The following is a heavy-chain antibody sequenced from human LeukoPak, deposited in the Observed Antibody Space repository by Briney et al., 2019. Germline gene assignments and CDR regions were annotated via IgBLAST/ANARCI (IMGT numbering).Heavy chain of an antibody. J-gene: IGHJ4*02. CDR1: GFTLSSYW. V-gene: IGHV3-7*01. D-gene: IGHD6-13*01. Sequence: GGSLRLSCAASGFTLSSYWMNWVRQAPGKGLEWVVNIKQDGSEKYYVDSVKGRFTISRDNSKNTLYLQMNSLTTEDTAVYYCARDPAATGDYFDYWGQGTLVTVSS. CDR3: ARDPAATGDYFDY. CDR2: IKQDGSEK.